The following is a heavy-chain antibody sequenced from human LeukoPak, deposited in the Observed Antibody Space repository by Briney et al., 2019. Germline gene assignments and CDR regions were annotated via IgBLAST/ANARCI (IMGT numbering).Heavy chain of an antibody. J-gene: IGHJ4*02. D-gene: IGHD2-2*01. V-gene: IGHV3-30-3*01. Sequence: GRSLRLSCAASGFTFSSYAMHWVRQAPGKGLEWVAVISYDGSNKYYADSVKGRFTISRDNSKNTLYLQMNSLRAEDTAVYYCARDAYYCSSTSCFPGYFDYWGQGTLVTVSS. CDR1: GFTFSSYA. CDR3: ARDAYYCSSTSCFPGYFDY. CDR2: ISYDGSNK.